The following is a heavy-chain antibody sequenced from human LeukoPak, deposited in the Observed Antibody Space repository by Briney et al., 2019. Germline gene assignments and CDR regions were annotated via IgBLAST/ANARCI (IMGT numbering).Heavy chain of an antibody. CDR1: GYTFSSYY. CDR2: INPSGGST. Sequence: ASVKVSCKASGYTFSSYYMHWVRQAPGQGLEWMGVINPSGGSTTYHTYAQKFQGRVTMTTDTSTSTAYMELKSLTSDDTAVYYCARAGATVTRHFDYWGQGTLVTVSS. J-gene: IGHJ4*02. CDR3: ARAGATVTRHFDY. D-gene: IGHD4-17*01. V-gene: IGHV1-46*01.